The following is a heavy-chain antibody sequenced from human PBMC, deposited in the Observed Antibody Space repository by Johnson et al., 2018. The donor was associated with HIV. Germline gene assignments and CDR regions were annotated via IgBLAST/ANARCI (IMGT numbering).Heavy chain of an antibody. D-gene: IGHD3-3*01. V-gene: IGHV3-7*01. Sequence: VESGGGLVQPGGSLTLSCAASGFSFSSFWMSWVRQVPGKGLEWVANIKQDGSDKHYVDSVKGRFTISRDNAKNSLYLQMSSLRGEDMAVYYCARERWSSYFGAFDIWGQGTMVTLSS. CDR2: IKQDGSDK. CDR3: ARERWSSYFGAFDI. CDR1: GFSFSSFW. J-gene: IGHJ3*02.